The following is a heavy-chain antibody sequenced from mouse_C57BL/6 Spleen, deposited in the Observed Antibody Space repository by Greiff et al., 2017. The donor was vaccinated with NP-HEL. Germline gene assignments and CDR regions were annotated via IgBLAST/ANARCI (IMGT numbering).Heavy chain of an antibody. CDR1: GYTFTSYW. CDR3: ARAGSSSWFAY. D-gene: IGHD1-1*01. CDR2: IDPSDSYP. V-gene: IGHV1-69*01. J-gene: IGHJ3*01. Sequence: VQLQQSGAELVMPGASVKLSCKASGYTFTSYWMHWVKQRPGQGLEWIGEIDPSDSYPNYNQKFKGKSTLTVDKSSSTAYMQLSSLTSEDSAVYYCARAGSSSWFAYWGQGTLVTVSA.